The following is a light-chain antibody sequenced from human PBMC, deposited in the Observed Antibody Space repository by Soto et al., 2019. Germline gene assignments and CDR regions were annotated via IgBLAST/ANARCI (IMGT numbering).Light chain of an antibody. Sequence: QSALTQPRSGSGSPGQSVTISCTGTSSDVGGYNYVSWYQQHPGKAPKLMIYDVSKRPSGVPDRFSGSKSGNTASLTISGLQAEDEADYYCCSYAGSYTWVLGGGTKLTVL. CDR3: CSYAGSYTWV. CDR1: SSDVGGYNY. J-gene: IGLJ3*02. CDR2: DVS. V-gene: IGLV2-11*01.